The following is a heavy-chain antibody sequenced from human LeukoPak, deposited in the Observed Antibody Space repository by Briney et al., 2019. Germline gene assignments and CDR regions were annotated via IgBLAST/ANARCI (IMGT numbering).Heavy chain of an antibody. J-gene: IGHJ4*02. D-gene: IGHD3-9*01. CDR1: EYTFTSYD. Sequence: ASVKVSCKASEYTFTSYDINWVRQATGQGLEWMGWMNPNSGNTGYAQKFQGRVTMTRNTSISTAYMELSSLRSEDTAVYYCAIGGSPYYDILAGLTSTGNFDYWGQGTLVTVSS. V-gene: IGHV1-8*01. CDR2: MNPNSGNT. CDR3: AIGGSPYYDILAGLTSTGNFDY.